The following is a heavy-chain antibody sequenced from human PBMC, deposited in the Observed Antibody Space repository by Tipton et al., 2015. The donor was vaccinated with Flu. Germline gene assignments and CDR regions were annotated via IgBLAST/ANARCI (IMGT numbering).Heavy chain of an antibody. CDR1: GGSFSGYY. Sequence: TLSLTCAVYGGSFSGYYWSWIRQPPGKGLEWIGEINHSGSTNYNPSLKSRVTISVDTSKNQFSLKLSSVTAADTAVYYCARRKAAKAAFDIWSQGTMVTVSS. J-gene: IGHJ3*02. CDR3: ARRKAAKAAFDI. V-gene: IGHV4-34*01. D-gene: IGHD2-15*01. CDR2: INHSGST.